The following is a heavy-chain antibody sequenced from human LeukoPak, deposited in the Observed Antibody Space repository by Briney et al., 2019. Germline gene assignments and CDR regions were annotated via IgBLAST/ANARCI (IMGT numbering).Heavy chain of an antibody. CDR3: ARECLWFGLNRFDP. Sequence: SETLSLTCAVYGGSFSGYYWSWIRQPPGKGLEWIGEINHSGSTNYNPSLKSRVTISVDTSKNQFSLKLSSVTAADTAVYYCARECLWFGLNRFDPWGQGTLVTVSS. CDR2: INHSGST. J-gene: IGHJ5*02. CDR1: GGSFSGYY. V-gene: IGHV4-34*01. D-gene: IGHD3-10*01.